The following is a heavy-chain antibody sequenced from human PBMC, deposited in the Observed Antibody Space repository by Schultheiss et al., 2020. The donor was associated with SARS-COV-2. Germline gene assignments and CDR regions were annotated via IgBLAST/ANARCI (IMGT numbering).Heavy chain of an antibody. J-gene: IGHJ6*03. CDR3: ARLGYCTNGVCSRNYYYYYYMDV. Sequence: SETLSLTCAVYGGSFSGYYWSWIRQPPGKGLEWIGEINHSGSTNYNPSLKSRVTISVDTSKNQFSLKLSSVTAADTAVYYCARLGYCTNGVCSRNYYYYYYMDVWCEGTTVTVAS. CDR1: GGSFSGYY. CDR2: INHSGST. V-gene: IGHV4-34*01. D-gene: IGHD2-8*01.